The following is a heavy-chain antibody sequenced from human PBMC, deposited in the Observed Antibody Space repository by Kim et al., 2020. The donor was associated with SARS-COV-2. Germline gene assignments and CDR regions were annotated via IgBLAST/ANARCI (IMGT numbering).Heavy chain of an antibody. Sequence: ADSVKGRFTISRDNSKNTLYLQMNSLRAEDTAVYYCAKVGITMVRGVYRDWGQGTLVTVSS. J-gene: IGHJ4*02. D-gene: IGHD3-10*01. V-gene: IGHV3-23*01. CDR3: AKVGITMVRGVYRD.